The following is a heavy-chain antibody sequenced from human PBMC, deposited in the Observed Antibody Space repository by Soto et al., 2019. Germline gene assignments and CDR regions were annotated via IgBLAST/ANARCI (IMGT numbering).Heavy chain of an antibody. V-gene: IGHV3-30-3*01. CDR1: GFTFSSYA. CDR2: ISYDGSNK. CDR3: ARERDSSSPSSIYGMDV. Sequence: QVQLVESGGGVVQPGRSLRLSCAASGFTFSSYAMHWVRQAPGKGLEWVAVISYDGSNKYYADSVKGRFTISRDNSKNALYLQMNSLSAEDTAVYYCARERDSSSPSSIYGMDVWGQGTTVTVSS. D-gene: IGHD6-6*01. J-gene: IGHJ6*02.